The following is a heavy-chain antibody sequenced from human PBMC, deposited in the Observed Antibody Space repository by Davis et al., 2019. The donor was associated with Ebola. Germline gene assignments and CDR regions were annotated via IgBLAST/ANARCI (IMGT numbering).Heavy chain of an antibody. Sequence: AASVKVSCKASGYTFTSYAMHWVRQAPGQRLEWMGWINAGNGNTKYSQKFQGRVTMTEDTSTDTAYMELSSLRSEDTAVYYCASSMITFGGVIVQNFDYWGQGTLVTVSS. CDR3: ASSMITFGGVIVQNFDY. CDR2: INAGNGNT. CDR1: GYTFTSYA. J-gene: IGHJ4*02. D-gene: IGHD3-16*02. V-gene: IGHV1-3*01.